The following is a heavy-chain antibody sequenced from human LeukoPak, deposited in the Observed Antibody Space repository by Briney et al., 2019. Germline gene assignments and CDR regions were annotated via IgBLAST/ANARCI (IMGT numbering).Heavy chain of an antibody. CDR3: ARTAPRREYVSWFDP. J-gene: IGHJ5*02. CDR1: GGSISSYY. V-gene: IGHV4-4*09. Sequence: SETLSLTCTVSGGSISSYYWSWIRQPPGKGLEWIGYIYTSGSTNYNPSLKSRVTISVDTSKNQFSLKLSSVTAADTAVYYCARTAPRREYVSWFDPWGQGTLVTVSS. D-gene: IGHD3-10*01. CDR2: IYTSGST.